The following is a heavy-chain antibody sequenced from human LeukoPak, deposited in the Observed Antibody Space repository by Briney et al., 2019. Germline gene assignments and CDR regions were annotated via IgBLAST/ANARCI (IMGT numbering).Heavy chain of an antibody. V-gene: IGHV4-4*02. CDR1: GGSISSSNW. CDR2: IYHSGST. D-gene: IGHD2-21*01. CDR3: ARVERGDRAFDI. Sequence: SETLSLTCAVSGGSISSSNWWSWVRQPPGKGLEWIGEIYHSGSTNYNPSLKGRVTISVDKSKNQFSLKLSSVTAADTAVYYCARVERGDRAFDIWGQGTMVTVSS. J-gene: IGHJ3*02.